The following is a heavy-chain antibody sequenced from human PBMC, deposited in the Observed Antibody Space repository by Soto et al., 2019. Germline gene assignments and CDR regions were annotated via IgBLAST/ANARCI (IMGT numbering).Heavy chain of an antibody. Sequence: EVQLVESGGGLVKPGGSLRLSCAASGFTFSSYSMNWVRQAPGKGLEWVSSISSSSSYIYYADSVKGRFTISRDNAKNSLYLQMNILRAEDTAVYYCARLTSYASRGNYCYWGQGTLVTVSP. CDR1: GFTFSSYS. J-gene: IGHJ4*02. V-gene: IGHV3-21*01. CDR3: ARLTSYASRGNYCY. D-gene: IGHD3-22*01. CDR2: ISSSSSYI.